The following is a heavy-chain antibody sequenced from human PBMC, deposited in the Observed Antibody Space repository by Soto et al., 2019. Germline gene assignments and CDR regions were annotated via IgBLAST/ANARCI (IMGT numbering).Heavy chain of an antibody. CDR1: GFTFSIYS. Sequence: HPGGSLRLSCAASGFTFSIYSMNWVRHAPGKGLEWVSYISSSSSTIYYADSVKGRFTISRDNAKNSLYLQMNSLRDEDTAVYYCARSYKADYYYYGMDVWGQGTTVTVSS. V-gene: IGHV3-48*02. J-gene: IGHJ6*02. D-gene: IGHD1-1*01. CDR2: ISSSSSTI. CDR3: ARSYKADYYYYGMDV.